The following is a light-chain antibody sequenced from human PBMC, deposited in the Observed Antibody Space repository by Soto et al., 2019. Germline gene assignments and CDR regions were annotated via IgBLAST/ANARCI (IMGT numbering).Light chain of an antibody. J-gene: IGKJ5*01. CDR2: GAS. CDR3: QQRSNWPPEVT. CDR1: QSVSSSY. Sequence: EIVLTQSPGTLSLSPGERATLSCRASQSVSSSYLAWYQQKPGQAPRLLIYGASSRATGIPDRFSGSGSGTDYTLTITNLEPEDFAVYYCQQRSNWPPEVTFGQGTRLEIK. V-gene: IGKV3D-20*02.